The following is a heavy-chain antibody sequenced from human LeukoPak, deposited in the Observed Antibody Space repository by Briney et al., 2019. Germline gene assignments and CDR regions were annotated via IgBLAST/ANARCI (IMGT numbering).Heavy chain of an antibody. Sequence: PGGSLRLSCAASGFTFSTYIMTWVRQAPGKGLEWVSSITSSGSSIFYADSVKGRFTISRDNAKNSLYLEMNSLRVEDTAVYYCARGQSYWYFDLWGRGTLSLS. CDR2: ITSSGSSI. V-gene: IGHV3-21*01. J-gene: IGHJ2*01. CDR3: ARGQSYWYFDL. CDR1: GFTFSTYI.